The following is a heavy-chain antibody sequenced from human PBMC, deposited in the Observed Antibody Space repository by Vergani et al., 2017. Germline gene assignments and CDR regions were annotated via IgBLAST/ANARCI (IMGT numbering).Heavy chain of an antibody. J-gene: IGHJ4*02. Sequence: QVQLVQSGAEVKKPGASVRVSCKASGYSFSNHYIHGVRQAPGQGLEWMGIINPHNGGTTYAQKFEGRVTMTEETSTNTIFLELSSLRSEDTAVYFCAKDVRDYKLGSVTYSTTFDYLGEGTLVAVSS. D-gene: IGHD3-10*01. CDR1: GYSFSNHY. CDR2: INPHNGGT. CDR3: AKDVRDYKLGSVTYSTTFDY. V-gene: IGHV1-46*03.